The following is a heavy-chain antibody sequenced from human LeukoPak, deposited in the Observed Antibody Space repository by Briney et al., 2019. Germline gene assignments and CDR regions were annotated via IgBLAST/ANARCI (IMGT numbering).Heavy chain of an antibody. Sequence: ASVKVSCKASGYIFVGYYLHWVRQAPGQGLEWMGWINPHSGDTNFAQKFQGRVTMTRDTSISTAYMALSRLRSDDTAVYYCARSEDSGYSSSYYWFDPWGQGTLVTVSS. CDR3: ARSEDSGYSSSYYWFDP. CDR1: GYIFVGYY. CDR2: INPHSGDT. V-gene: IGHV1-2*02. D-gene: IGHD6-13*01. J-gene: IGHJ5*02.